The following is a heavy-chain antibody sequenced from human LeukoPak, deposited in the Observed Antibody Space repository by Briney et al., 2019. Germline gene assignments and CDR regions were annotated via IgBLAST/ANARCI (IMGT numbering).Heavy chain of an antibody. CDR1: GDSFSSANYY. CDR2: VYYGGST. V-gene: IGHV4-30-4*08. D-gene: IGHD5-18*01. CDR3: VRGLTGYTYFFDY. Sequence: SETLSLTCTVSGDSFSSANYYWTWVRQPPGKGLEWIGYVYYGGSTYYHPSLQSRLAISVDTSKNHFSLNLTSVTAADTAVYYCVRGLTGYTYFFDYWGQGALVTVSS. J-gene: IGHJ4*02.